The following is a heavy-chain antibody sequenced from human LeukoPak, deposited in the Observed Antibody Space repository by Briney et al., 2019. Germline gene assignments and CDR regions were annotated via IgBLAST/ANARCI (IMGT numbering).Heavy chain of an antibody. J-gene: IGHJ3*02. CDR3: ARHGSAQDAFDI. CDR2: ISSSSSYI. Sequence: KPGGSLRLSCAASGFTFSSYSMTWVRQAPGKGLEWVSSISSSSSYIYYADSVKGRFTISRDNAKNSLYLQMNSLRAEDTAVYYCARHGSAQDAFDIWGQGTMVTVSS. CDR1: GFTFSSYS. V-gene: IGHV3-21*01. D-gene: IGHD2-2*03.